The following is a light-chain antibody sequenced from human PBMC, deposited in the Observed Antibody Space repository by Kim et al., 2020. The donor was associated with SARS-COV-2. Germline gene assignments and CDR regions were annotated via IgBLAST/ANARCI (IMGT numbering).Light chain of an antibody. CDR1: SGDVGGFNY. J-gene: IGLJ3*02. CDR3: CSFTTSGTWV. CDR2: DVS. Sequence: GQSITISCTGASGDVGGFNYVSWYQQHPGKAPKLMIYDVSKWPSGVSNRFSGSKSGNTASLTISGLQAEDGSDYYCCSFTTSGTWVFGGGTQLTVL. V-gene: IGLV2-14*03.